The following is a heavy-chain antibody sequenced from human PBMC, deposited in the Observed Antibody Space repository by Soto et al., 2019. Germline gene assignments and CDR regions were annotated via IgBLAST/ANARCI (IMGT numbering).Heavy chain of an antibody. V-gene: IGHV4-59*01. J-gene: IGHJ3*02. D-gene: IGHD3-10*01. CDR1: AGSISSYY. CDR2: ISYSGYT. Sequence: QAQLQESGPGLVKPSETLSLTCTVSAGSISSYYLSWIRQPPGKGLEWIGYISYSGYTYYNPSLDSRLAMSVNTSKNQFSLKLSSGTAADTAVYYCARVRDDGSGRTVYDAFDIWGQGTMVTVSS. CDR3: ARVRDDGSGRTVYDAFDI.